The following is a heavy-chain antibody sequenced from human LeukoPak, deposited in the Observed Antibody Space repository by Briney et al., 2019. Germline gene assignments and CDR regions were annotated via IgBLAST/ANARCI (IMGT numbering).Heavy chain of an antibody. CDR3: ARLYSLAPLRDY. CDR2: IYYSGST. Sequence: LRLSCAASGFTFSSYAMSWIRQHPGKGLEWIGYIYYSGSTYYNPSLKSRVTISVDTSKNQFSLKLSSVTAADTAVYYCARLYSLAPLRDYWGQGTLVTVSS. V-gene: IGHV4-31*02. J-gene: IGHJ4*02. D-gene: IGHD6-13*01. CDR1: GFTFSSYA.